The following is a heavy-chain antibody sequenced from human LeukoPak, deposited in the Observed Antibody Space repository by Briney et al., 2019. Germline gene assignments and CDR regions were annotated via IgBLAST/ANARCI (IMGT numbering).Heavy chain of an antibody. CDR1: GYTFTGYY. CDR2: INPNSGGT. J-gene: IGHJ6*03. CDR3: ARGVYSSSWYDPRMNYHYMDV. D-gene: IGHD6-13*01. V-gene: IGHV1-2*02. Sequence: GASVKVSCKASGYTFTGYYMHWVRQAPGQGLEWMGWINPNSGGTNYAQKFQGRVTMTRDTSISTAYMELSRLRSDDTAVYYCARGVYSSSWYDPRMNYHYMDVWGKGTTVTVSS.